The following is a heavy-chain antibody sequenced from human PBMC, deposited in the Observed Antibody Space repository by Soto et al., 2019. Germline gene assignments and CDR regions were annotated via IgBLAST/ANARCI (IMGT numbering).Heavy chain of an antibody. Sequence: SETLSLTCTVSGGSISSSSYYWGWIRQPPGKGLEWIGSIYYSGSTYYNPSLKSRVTISVDTSKNQFSLKLSSVTAADTAVYYCARQRNTAMVSFYYYYGMDVWSQGTTVTVSS. CDR1: GGSISSSSYY. CDR2: IYYSGST. CDR3: ARQRNTAMVSFYYYYGMDV. V-gene: IGHV4-39*01. D-gene: IGHD5-18*01. J-gene: IGHJ6*02.